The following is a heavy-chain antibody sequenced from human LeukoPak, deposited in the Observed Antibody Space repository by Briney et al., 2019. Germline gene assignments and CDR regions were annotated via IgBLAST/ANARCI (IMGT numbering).Heavy chain of an antibody. CDR3: ARDWAGDSYAFDI. Sequence: SETLSLTCTVSGGSISSSSYYWGWIRQPPGKGLEWIGSIYYSGSTYYNPSLKRRVTISVDTSKNQFSLKLSSVTAADTAVYYCARDWAGDSYAFDIWGQGTMVTVSS. J-gene: IGHJ3*02. CDR2: IYYSGST. CDR1: GGSISSSSYY. D-gene: IGHD4-17*01. V-gene: IGHV4-39*07.